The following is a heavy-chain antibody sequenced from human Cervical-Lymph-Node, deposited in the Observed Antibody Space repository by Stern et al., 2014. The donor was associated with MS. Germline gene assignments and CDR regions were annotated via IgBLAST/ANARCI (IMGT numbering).Heavy chain of an antibody. J-gene: IGHJ5*02. CDR3: AKDRQCMTYVFDH. V-gene: IGHV3-30*18. CDR1: GFTFGSCA. Sequence: DQLVESGGGVVQPGRPLRLSCAASGFTFGSCAMHWVRQAPGKGLEWVAGVSDDGSNKYNADSVKGRFTVTRDSAQNTIHLQMSSLRAEDTAVYDCAKDRQCMTYVFDHWGQGSLVTVSS. CDR2: VSDDGSNK. D-gene: IGHD3-16*01.